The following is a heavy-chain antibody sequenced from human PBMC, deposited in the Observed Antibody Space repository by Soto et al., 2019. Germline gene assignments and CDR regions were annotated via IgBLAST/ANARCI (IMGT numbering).Heavy chain of an antibody. V-gene: IGHV1-69*02. D-gene: IGHD1-26*01. CDR2: IIPILGIA. J-gene: IGHJ5*02. CDR3: ARGVGATVGWFDP. Sequence: QVQLVQSGAEVKKPGSSVKVSCKASGGTFSSYTISWVRQAPGQGLEWKGRIIPILGIANYAQKFQGRVTITADKSTSTAYMELSSLRSEDTAVYYCARGVGATVGWFDPWGQGTLVTVSS. CDR1: GGTFSSYT.